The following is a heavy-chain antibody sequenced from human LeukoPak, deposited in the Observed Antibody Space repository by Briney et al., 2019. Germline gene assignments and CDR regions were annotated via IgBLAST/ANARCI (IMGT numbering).Heavy chain of an antibody. Sequence: SETLSLTCTVSGGSINSGDYYWSWIRQPPGKGLEWIGYIYYSGSTYYNPSLKSRVTISVDTSKNQFSLKLSSVTAADTAVYYCARTDSGNLRYWGQGTLVTVSS. CDR2: IYYSGST. J-gene: IGHJ4*02. V-gene: IGHV4-30-4*01. D-gene: IGHD1-1*01. CDR3: ARTDSGNLRY. CDR1: GGSINSGDYY.